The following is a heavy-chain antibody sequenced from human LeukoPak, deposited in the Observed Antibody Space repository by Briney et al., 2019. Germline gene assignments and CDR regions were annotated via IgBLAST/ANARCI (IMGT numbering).Heavy chain of an antibody. D-gene: IGHD3-10*01. V-gene: IGHV3-30*02. Sequence: GGSLRLSCAASGFTFSSYGMHWVPHAPGKGLEWVAFIRYDGSNKYYADSVKGRFTISRDNSKNTLYLQMNSLRAEDTAVYYCAVILFGELALDYWGQGTLVTVSS. CDR2: IRYDGSNK. CDR3: AVILFGELALDY. J-gene: IGHJ4*02. CDR1: GFTFSSYG.